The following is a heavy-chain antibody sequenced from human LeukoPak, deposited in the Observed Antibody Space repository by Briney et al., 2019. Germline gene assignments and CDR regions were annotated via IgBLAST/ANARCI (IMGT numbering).Heavy chain of an antibody. CDR1: GGSISSGSYY. Sequence: SETLSLTCTVSGGSISSGSYYWGWIRQPAGKGLESIGRIYTSGSTNYNPSLKSRVTISVDTSKNQFSLKLSSVTAADTAVYYCARVVVVAATTSYYFDYWGQGTLVTVSS. V-gene: IGHV4-61*02. J-gene: IGHJ4*02. CDR3: ARVVVVAATTSYYFDY. CDR2: IYTSGST. D-gene: IGHD2-15*01.